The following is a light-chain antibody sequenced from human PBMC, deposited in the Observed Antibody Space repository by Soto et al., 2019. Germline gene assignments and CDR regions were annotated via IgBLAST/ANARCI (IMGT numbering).Light chain of an antibody. J-gene: IGKJ2*01. CDR1: QSVSSN. CDR2: GAS. Sequence: EIVMTQSPATLSVSPGERATLSCRASQSVSSNLAWYQQKPGQPPSLLIYGASARATGIPARFSGSGSGTEFTLTISNLQSEDFAVYYCQHYNNWPFTFGQGTKVNMK. V-gene: IGKV3-15*01. CDR3: QHYNNWPFT.